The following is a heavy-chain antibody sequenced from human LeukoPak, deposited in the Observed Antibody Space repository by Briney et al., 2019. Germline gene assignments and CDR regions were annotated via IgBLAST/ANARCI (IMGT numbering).Heavy chain of an antibody. V-gene: IGHV3-23*01. D-gene: IGHD2-2*01. Sequence: GSLRLSCAASGFTFSSYAMSWVRQAPGKGLEWVSAISGSGGGTYYADSVKGRFTISRDNAKNSLYLQMNSLRDGDTAVYYCARDLVVVPALDYYYYYGMDVWGQGTTVTVSS. CDR3: ARDLVVVPALDYYYYYGMDV. CDR2: ISGSGGGT. CDR1: GFTFSSYA. J-gene: IGHJ6*02.